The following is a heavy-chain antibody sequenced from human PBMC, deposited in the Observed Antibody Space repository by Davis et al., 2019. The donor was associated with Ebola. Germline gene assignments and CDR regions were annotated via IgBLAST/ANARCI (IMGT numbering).Heavy chain of an antibody. CDR2: ISYDGSNK. V-gene: IGHV3-30*19. D-gene: IGHD2-2*01. CDR3: ARGPGKEVPYDYYYYGMDV. Sequence: GESLKISCAASSFPFSSSCMHWVRQAPGKGQEWVAVISYDGSNKYYADSVKGRFTIARDNSKNTLYLQMNSLRAEDTAVYYCARGPGKEVPYDYYYYGMDVWGKGTTLTVST. J-gene: IGHJ6*04. CDR1: SFPFSSSC.